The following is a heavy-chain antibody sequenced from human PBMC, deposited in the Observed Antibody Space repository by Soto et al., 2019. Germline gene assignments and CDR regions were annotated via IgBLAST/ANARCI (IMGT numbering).Heavy chain of an antibody. J-gene: IGHJ4*02. CDR1: GFSVSSNY. Sequence: EVQLVETGGGLIQPGGSLRLSCAASGFSVSSNYMNWVRQSPGKGLEWVSVIYSGGDTHYTDSVKGRFTVSRDTSENTLFLEMKSLRAEDTAIYYRARDPFSKYCHETSGFHNWGLGTLVTVSS. V-gene: IGHV3-53*02. CDR3: ARDPFSKYCHETSGFHN. D-gene: IGHD3-22*01. CDR2: IYSGGDT.